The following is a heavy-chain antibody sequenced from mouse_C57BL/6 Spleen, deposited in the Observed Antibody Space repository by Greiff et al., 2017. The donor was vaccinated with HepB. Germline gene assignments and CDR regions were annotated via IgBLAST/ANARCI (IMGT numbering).Heavy chain of an antibody. J-gene: IGHJ4*01. Sequence: QVQLQQSGPELVKPGASVKISCKASGYAFSSSWMNWVKQRPGKGLEWIGRIYPGDGDTNYNGKFKGKATLTADKSSSTAYMQLSSLTSEDSAVYFCARARYYYAMDYWGQGTSVTVSS. V-gene: IGHV1-82*01. CDR3: ARARYYYAMDY. CDR2: IYPGDGDT. CDR1: GYAFSSSW.